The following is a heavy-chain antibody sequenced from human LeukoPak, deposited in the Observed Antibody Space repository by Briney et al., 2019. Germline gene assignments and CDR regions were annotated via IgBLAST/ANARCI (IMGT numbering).Heavy chain of an antibody. J-gene: IGHJ4*02. CDR2: IGTSGGGI. CDR1: GFTFSNYE. CDR3: ARVHSGSYQDFDY. V-gene: IGHV3-48*03. Sequence: GGSLRLSCAASGFTFSNYEMDWVRQAPGKGLEWLSYIGTSGGGIQYADSVKGRFTISRDNAKNTLYLQMNSLRAEDTAVYYCARVHSGSYQDFDYWGQGTLVTVSS. D-gene: IGHD1-26*01.